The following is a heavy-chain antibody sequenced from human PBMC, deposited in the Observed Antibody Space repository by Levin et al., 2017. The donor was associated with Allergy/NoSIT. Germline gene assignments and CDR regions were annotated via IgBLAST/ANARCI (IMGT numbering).Heavy chain of an antibody. CDR2: IASNGRST. D-gene: IGHD3-10*01. J-gene: IGHJ4*02. CDR1: GFSFSSST. Sequence: PGGSLRLSCSASGFSFSSSTMHWVRQAPGQGLEHVSAIASNGRSTDYAGSVKGRFTVPRDNSKNTLHLQMNSLTKEDTAMYYCVKSTMFRGGIFDHWGQGTAVTVSS. CDR3: VKSTMFRGGIFDH. V-gene: IGHV3-64D*06.